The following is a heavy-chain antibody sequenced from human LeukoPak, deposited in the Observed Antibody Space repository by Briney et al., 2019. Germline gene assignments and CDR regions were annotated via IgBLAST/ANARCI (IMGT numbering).Heavy chain of an antibody. D-gene: IGHD2-2*02. J-gene: IGHJ3*02. CDR3: ARGSSAIGDWDAFDT. Sequence: GGSLRLSCAASGFTFSSYSMSWVRQAPGKGLEWVSSISSSSSYIYYADSAKGRFTISRDNAKNSLYLQMNSLRAEDTAVYYCARGSSAIGDWDAFDTWGQGTMVTVSS. CDR1: GFTFSSYS. V-gene: IGHV3-21*01. CDR2: ISSSSSYI.